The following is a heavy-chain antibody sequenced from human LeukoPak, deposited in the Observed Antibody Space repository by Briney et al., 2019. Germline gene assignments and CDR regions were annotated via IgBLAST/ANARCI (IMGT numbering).Heavy chain of an antibody. D-gene: IGHD3-22*01. V-gene: IGHV3-23*01. CDR1: GFTFSIYA. Sequence: GGSLRLSCAASGFTFSIYAMSWVRQAPGKGLEWVSAISGSGGTAYYADSVKGRFTISRDNSKNTLYLQMNSLRAEDTAVYYCAKKGYYDGSGYYMYYFDHWGQATLVTVSS. CDR3: AKKGYYDGSGYYMYYFDH. CDR2: ISGSGGTA. J-gene: IGHJ4*02.